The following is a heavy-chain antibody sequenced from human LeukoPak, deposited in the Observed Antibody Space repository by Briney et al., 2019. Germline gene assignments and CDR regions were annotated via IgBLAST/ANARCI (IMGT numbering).Heavy chain of an antibody. CDR2: IYYSGST. J-gene: IGHJ5*02. CDR3: ARGGGAVDWFDP. V-gene: IGHV4-59*01. D-gene: IGHD2-21*01. CDR1: GGSINSYY. Sequence: SETLSLTCTVSGGSINSYYWSWIRQPPGRGLEWIGYIYYSGSTNYNPSLKSRVTISVDTSKNQFSLKLSSVTAADTVVYYCARGGGAVDWFDPWGQGTLVTVSS.